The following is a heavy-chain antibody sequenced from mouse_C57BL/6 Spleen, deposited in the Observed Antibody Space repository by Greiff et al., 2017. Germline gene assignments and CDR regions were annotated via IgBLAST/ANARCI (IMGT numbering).Heavy chain of an antibody. CDR1: GYTFTSYW. CDR2: IDPSDSYT. Sequence: QVHVKQPGAELVMPGASVKLSCKASGYTFTSYWMHWVKQRPGQGLEWIGEIDPSDSYTNYNQKFKGKSTLTVDKSSSTAYMQLSSLTSEDSAVYYCARGNYYGSSYGYFDYWGQGTTLTVSS. V-gene: IGHV1-69*01. D-gene: IGHD1-1*01. CDR3: ARGNYYGSSYGYFDY. J-gene: IGHJ2*01.